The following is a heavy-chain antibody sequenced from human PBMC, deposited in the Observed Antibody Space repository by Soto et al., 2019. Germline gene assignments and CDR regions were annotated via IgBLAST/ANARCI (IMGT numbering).Heavy chain of an antibody. Sequence: EVQLLESGGGLVQPGGSLRLSCAASGFTFNSYAMSWVRQAPGKGLEWVSAISGSGGTTYYADSVKGRFTISRDNSRNPLYLQMNSLRAEDTAVYYGARTFNGYYSFDYCGQGTLVTVSS. J-gene: IGHJ4*02. CDR3: ARTFNGYYSFDY. CDR2: ISGSGGTT. CDR1: GFTFNSYA. D-gene: IGHD5-12*01. V-gene: IGHV3-23*01.